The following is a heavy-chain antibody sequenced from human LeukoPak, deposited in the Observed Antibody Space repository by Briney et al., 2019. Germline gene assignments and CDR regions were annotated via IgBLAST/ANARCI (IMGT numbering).Heavy chain of an antibody. Sequence: GGSLRLSCAASGFTFSSYAMSWVRQAPGKGLEWVSAISGSGGSTYYADSVKGRFTISRDNSKNTLFLQMNSLRAEDTALYYCAKELSEMATISPFDYWGPGTLVTVSS. J-gene: IGHJ4*02. D-gene: IGHD5-24*01. V-gene: IGHV3-23*01. CDR2: ISGSGGST. CDR3: AKELSEMATISPFDY. CDR1: GFTFSSYA.